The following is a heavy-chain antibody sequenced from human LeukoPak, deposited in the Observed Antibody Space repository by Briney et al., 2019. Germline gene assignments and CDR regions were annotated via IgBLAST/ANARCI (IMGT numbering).Heavy chain of an antibody. D-gene: IGHD3-16*02. V-gene: IGHV4-34*01. J-gene: IGHJ5*02. CDR3: VSGLSWFDP. CDR2: IKHSGST. Sequence: SETLSLTCAVYGGSFSGYYWSWIRQPPEKGLEWIGEIKHSGSTNYNPSLKSRVTISVDTSKNQFSLKLSSVTAADTAVYYCVSGLSWFDPWGQGTLVTVSS. CDR1: GGSFSGYY.